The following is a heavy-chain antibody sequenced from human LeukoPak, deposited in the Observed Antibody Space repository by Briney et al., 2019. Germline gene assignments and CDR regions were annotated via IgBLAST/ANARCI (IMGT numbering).Heavy chain of an antibody. Sequence: SQTLSLTCAISGDSVSSNSAAWNWIRQSPSRGLEWLGRTYYRSKWYNDYAVSVKSRITINPDTSKNQFSLQLNSVTPEDTAVYYCVRDDLQPWGFGGVMNYFDYWGQGTLATVSS. CDR1: GDSVSSNSAA. D-gene: IGHD3-16*01. CDR3: VRDDLQPWGFGGVMNYFDY. J-gene: IGHJ4*02. V-gene: IGHV6-1*01. CDR2: TYYRSKWYN.